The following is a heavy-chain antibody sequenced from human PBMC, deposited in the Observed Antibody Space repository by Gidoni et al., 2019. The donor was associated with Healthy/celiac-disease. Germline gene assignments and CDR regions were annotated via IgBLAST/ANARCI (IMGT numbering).Heavy chain of an antibody. CDR2: INHSGST. V-gene: IGHV4-34*01. J-gene: IGHJ5*02. CDR3: ARSYGDYAFDP. Sequence: QVPLQQWGAGLLQPSETLSLTCAVYGGSFSGYYWSWIRQPPGKGLEWIGEINHSGSTNYNPSLKSRVTISVDTSKNQFSLKLSSVTAADTAVYYCARSYGDYAFDPWGQGTLVTVSS. D-gene: IGHD4-17*01. CDR1: GGSFSGYY.